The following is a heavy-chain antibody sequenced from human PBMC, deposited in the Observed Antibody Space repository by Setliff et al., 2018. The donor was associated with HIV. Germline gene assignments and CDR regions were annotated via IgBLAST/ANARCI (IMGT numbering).Heavy chain of an antibody. V-gene: IGHV4-34*01. CDR2: IYHSGIV. Sequence: CAVYGAPFNGYYWAWIRQSPAKGLEWIGEIYHSGIVNYNPSLQSRVTISTDTSKNQFSLRLNSVTVADTAVYYCARVRLRVPPSIFDYWGMGSLVTVSS. D-gene: IGHD2-2*01. CDR1: GAPFNGYY. J-gene: IGHJ4*02. CDR3: ARVRLRVPPSIFDY.